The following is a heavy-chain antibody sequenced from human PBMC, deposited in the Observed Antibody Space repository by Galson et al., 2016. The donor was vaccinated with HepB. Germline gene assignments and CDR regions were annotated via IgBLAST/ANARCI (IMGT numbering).Heavy chain of an antibody. D-gene: IGHD5-18*01. Sequence: SLRLSCAGSKFTFSDAWMSWVRQAPGKGLEWVGRIKTKLEGATTDYAAPVKGRCTISRDDSKSTMFLQMDSLKSEDTAMYFCTTIRWDTGYFDYWGRGTLVTVSS. V-gene: IGHV3-15*01. J-gene: IGHJ4*02. CDR2: IKTKLEGATT. CDR1: KFTFSDAW. CDR3: TTIRWDTGYFDY.